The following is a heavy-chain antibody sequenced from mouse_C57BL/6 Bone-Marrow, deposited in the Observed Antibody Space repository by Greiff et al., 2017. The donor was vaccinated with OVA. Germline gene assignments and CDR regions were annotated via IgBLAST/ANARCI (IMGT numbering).Heavy chain of an antibody. D-gene: IGHD1-1*01. CDR3: TRGITTVAPYY. V-gene: IGHV1-15*01. CDR1: GYTFTDYE. Sequence: QVQLKESGAELVRPGASVTLSCKASGYTFTDYEMHWVKQTPVHGLEWIGAIDPETGGTAYNQKFKGKAILTADKSSSTAYMELRSLTSEDSAVYYCTRGITTVAPYYWGQGTTLTVSS. CDR2: IDPETGGT. J-gene: IGHJ2*01.